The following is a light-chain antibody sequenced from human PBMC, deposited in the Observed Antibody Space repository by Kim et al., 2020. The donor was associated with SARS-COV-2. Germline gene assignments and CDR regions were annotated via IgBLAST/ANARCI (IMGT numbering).Light chain of an antibody. J-gene: IGKJ5*01. CDR3: LQHNTYPIT. V-gene: IGKV1-17*01. CDR2: GAS. Sequence: ASVGDRGTNTCRASQDIRNDLGWYQQNPGRAPERLIYGASSLQSGVPSRFSGSGSGTEFTLTISSLQPEDFATYFCLQHNTYPITFGQGTRLEIK. CDR1: QDIRND.